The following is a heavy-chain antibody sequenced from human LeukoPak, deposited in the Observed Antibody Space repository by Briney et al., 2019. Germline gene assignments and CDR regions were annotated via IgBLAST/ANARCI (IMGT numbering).Heavy chain of an antibody. CDR2: IKTKTDGGTT. J-gene: IGHJ4*02. D-gene: IGHD6-6*01. Sequence: ETLSLTCTVSGGSISSYFWSWVRQTPWKGLEWVGRIKTKTDGGTTDSAAPVKGRFAISRDDSKNTLYLQMNSLKTDDTAVYYCTTDGYLFGGSSLDYWGQGTLVTVSS. CDR3: TTDGYLFGGSSLDY. V-gene: IGHV3-15*01. CDR1: GGSISSYF.